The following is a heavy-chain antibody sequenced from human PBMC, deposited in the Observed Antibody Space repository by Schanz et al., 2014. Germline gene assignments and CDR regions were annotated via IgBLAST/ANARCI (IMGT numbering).Heavy chain of an antibody. V-gene: IGHV3-48*01. CDR1: GITFSSHS. CDR2: ITYNGGTI. D-gene: IGHD3-10*01. CDR3: ARPALWFGDNCFDP. Sequence: EVQLLESGGGLVQPGGSLRLSCAASGITFSSHSFNWVRQAPGKGLEWISYITYNGGTIYYADSMKGRFTVSRDNAENALYLQMNSLRAEDTAVYYCARPALWFGDNCFDPWGQGTLVTVSS. J-gene: IGHJ5*02.